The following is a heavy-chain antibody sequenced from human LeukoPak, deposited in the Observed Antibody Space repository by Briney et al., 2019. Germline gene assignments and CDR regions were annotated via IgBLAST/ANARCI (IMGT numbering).Heavy chain of an antibody. Sequence: GGSLRLSCAASGVTSDDYGMSWVRQAPGKGLEWVSGINWNGGSTGYADSVKGRLTISRDNAKNSLYLQMNSLRAEDTALYYCARDRGSGWYRYDYWGQGTLVTVSS. CDR2: INWNGGST. V-gene: IGHV3-20*04. CDR3: ARDRGSGWYRYDY. J-gene: IGHJ4*02. D-gene: IGHD6-19*01. CDR1: GVTSDDYG.